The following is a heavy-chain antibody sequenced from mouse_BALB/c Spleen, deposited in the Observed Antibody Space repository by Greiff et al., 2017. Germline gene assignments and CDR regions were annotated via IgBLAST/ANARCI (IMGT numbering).Heavy chain of an antibody. D-gene: IGHD2-12*01. J-gene: IGHJ4*01. CDR3: ARLYDSYAMDY. V-gene: IGHV1S29*02. CDR1: GYTFTDYN. CDR2: IYPYNGGT. Sequence: EVQLQQPGPELVKPGASVKISCKASGYTFTDYNMHWVKQCHGKSLEWIGYIYPYNGGTGYNQKFKSKATLTVDNSSSTAYMELRSLTSEDSAVYYCARLYDSYAMDYWGQGTSVTVSS.